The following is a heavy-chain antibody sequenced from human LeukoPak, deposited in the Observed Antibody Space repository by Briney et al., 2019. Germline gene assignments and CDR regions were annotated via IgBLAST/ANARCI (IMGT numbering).Heavy chain of an antibody. CDR3: ARDSSSCSTSCYPHYYGMDV. D-gene: IGHD2-2*01. Sequence: GGSLRLSRAPSGFSVSSNYMSWVRQAPGKGLEWVSVIYSGGGTYYADSVKGRFTISRDHSKNQLYLQMNSLRAEDTAVYYCARDSSSCSTSCYPHYYGMDVWGKGTTVTVSS. V-gene: IGHV3-53*01. CDR2: IYSGGGT. CDR1: GFSVSSNY. J-gene: IGHJ6*04.